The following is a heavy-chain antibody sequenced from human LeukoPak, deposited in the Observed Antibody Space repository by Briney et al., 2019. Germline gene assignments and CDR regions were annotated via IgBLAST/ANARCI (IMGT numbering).Heavy chain of an antibody. V-gene: IGHV3-7*01. J-gene: IGHJ3*02. D-gene: IGHD2-15*01. Sequence: SGGSLRLSCAASGFTFSSYWMSWVRQAPGKGLEWVANIKQDGSEKYYVDSVKGRFTISRDNAKNSLYLQMNSLRAEDTAVYYCARDPVVVAAYDAFDIWGQGTMVTVSS. CDR2: IKQDGSEK. CDR3: ARDPVVVAAYDAFDI. CDR1: GFTFSSYW.